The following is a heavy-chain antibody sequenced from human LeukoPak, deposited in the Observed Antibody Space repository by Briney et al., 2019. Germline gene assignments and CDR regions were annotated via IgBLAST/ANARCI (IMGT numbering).Heavy chain of an antibody. Sequence: GGSLRLSCAASGFTFSTYNMHWVRQAPGKGLEWVALMLSDESNKYHSDSVKGRFTISRDNSKNALFLQMNSLRDEDTAVYYCAKDSGYSYGNGLAYWGQGTLVTVSS. D-gene: IGHD5-18*01. J-gene: IGHJ4*02. CDR3: AKDSGYSYGNGLAY. V-gene: IGHV3-30*02. CDR2: MLSDESNK. CDR1: GFTFSTYN.